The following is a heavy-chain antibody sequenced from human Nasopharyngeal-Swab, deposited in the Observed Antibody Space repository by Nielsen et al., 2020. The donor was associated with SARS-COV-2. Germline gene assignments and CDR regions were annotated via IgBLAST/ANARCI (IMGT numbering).Heavy chain of an antibody. V-gene: IGHV4-31*01. J-gene: IGHJ4*02. Sequence: SETLSLTCTVSGGSISSGGYYWSWIRQHPGKGLEWIGYIYYSGSTYYNPSLKSQVTIPVDTSKNQFSLKLSSVTAADTAVYYCAGVLFPYFDYWGQGTLVTVSS. CDR2: IYYSGST. CDR1: GGSISSGGYY. D-gene: IGHD2/OR15-2a*01. CDR3: AGVLFPYFDY.